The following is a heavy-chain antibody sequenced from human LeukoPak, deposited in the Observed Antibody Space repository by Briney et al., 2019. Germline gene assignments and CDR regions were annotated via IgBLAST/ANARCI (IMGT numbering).Heavy chain of an antibody. D-gene: IGHD3-22*01. Sequence: PGGTLRLSCAASGFTFSIYGMSWVRQAPGKGLEWVSGINWNGGSTGYADSVKGRFTISRDNAKNSLYLQMNNLRAEDTALYYCARGGYYYDSSGYYYGGVRYFDYWGQGTLVTVSS. V-gene: IGHV3-20*04. CDR2: INWNGGST. J-gene: IGHJ4*02. CDR3: ARGGYYYDSSGYYYGGVRYFDY. CDR1: GFTFSIYG.